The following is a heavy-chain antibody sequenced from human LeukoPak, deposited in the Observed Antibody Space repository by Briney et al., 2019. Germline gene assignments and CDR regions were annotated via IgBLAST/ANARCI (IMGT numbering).Heavy chain of an antibody. D-gene: IGHD3-16*01. J-gene: IGHJ4*02. CDR1: GGSISSGGYS. CDR2: IYHSGST. V-gene: IGHV4-30-2*01. Sequence: SQTLSLTCAVSGGSISSGGYSWSWIWQPPGKGLEWIGYIYHSGSTYYNPSLKSRVTISVDRSKNQFSLELSSVTAADTAVYYCARANDYVWRLPTSMYYFDYWGQGTLVTVSS. CDR3: ARANDYVWRLPTSMYYFDY.